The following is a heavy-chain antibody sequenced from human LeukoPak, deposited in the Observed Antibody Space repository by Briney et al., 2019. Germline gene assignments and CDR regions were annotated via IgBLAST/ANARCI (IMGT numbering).Heavy chain of an antibody. V-gene: IGHV3-23*01. Sequence: GGSLRLSCAASGFTVSSNYMSWVRQAPGKGLEWVSSISGSGDSTSYADSVKGRFTISRDNSKNTLYLQMNSLRDEDTAVHYCAKFGGHDYFDSWGQGTLVTVSS. CDR3: AKFGGHDYFDS. J-gene: IGHJ4*02. CDR2: ISGSGDST. CDR1: GFTVSSNY. D-gene: IGHD3-10*01.